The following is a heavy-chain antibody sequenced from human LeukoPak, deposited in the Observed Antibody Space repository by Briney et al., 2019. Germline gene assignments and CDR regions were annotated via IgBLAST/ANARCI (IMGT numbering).Heavy chain of an antibody. Sequence: PGGSLRLSCAASGFTFSSYAMSWVRQAPGKGLEWVSAISGSGGSTYYADSVKGRFTISRDNSKNTLYLQMNSLRAEDTAVYYCAKAAKYYYDSSGCFVYWGQGTLVTVSS. J-gene: IGHJ4*02. CDR3: AKAAKYYYDSSGCFVY. CDR2: ISGSGGST. D-gene: IGHD3-22*01. CDR1: GFTFSSYA. V-gene: IGHV3-23*01.